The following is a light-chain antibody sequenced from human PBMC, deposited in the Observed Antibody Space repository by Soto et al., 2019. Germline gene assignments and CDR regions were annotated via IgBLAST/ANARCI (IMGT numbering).Light chain of an antibody. V-gene: IGKV1-39*01. J-gene: IGKJ3*01. CDR2: VAS. CDR1: QTINSY. CDR3: QQSYNLPLT. Sequence: DIQMTQSPSSLSASVGDTVTITCRASQTINSYLNWYQQKPGQAPKLLIYVASSLQSGVPSRFSGRGSGTDCTLTISSLEPEDFATYYCQQSYNLPLTFGPGTKVDFK.